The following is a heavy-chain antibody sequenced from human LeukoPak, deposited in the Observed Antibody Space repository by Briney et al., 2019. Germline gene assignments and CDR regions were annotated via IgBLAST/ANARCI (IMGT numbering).Heavy chain of an antibody. CDR3: ARPGALYGSEMGAFDI. CDR2: IYYSGST. Sequence: PSETLSLTCTVSGGSISSYYWSWIRQPPGKGPEWIGYIYYSGSTNYNPSLKSRVTISVDTSKNQFSLKLSSVTAADTAVYYCARPGALYGSEMGAFDIWGQGTMVTVSS. V-gene: IGHV4-59*08. CDR1: GGSISSYY. J-gene: IGHJ3*02. D-gene: IGHD3-10*01.